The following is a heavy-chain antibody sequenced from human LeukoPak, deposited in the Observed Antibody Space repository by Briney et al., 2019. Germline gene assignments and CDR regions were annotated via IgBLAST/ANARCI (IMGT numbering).Heavy chain of an antibody. J-gene: IGHJ4*02. CDR1: GGTFSSYA. Sequence: ASVKVSCKASGGTFSSYAISWVRQAPGQGLEWMGGIIPIFGTANYAQKFQGRVTITADESTGTAHMELSSLRSEDTAVYYCAREGHSSLGYDYWGQGTLVTVSS. CDR3: AREGHSSLGYDY. V-gene: IGHV1-69*13. D-gene: IGHD3-16*01. CDR2: IIPIFGTA.